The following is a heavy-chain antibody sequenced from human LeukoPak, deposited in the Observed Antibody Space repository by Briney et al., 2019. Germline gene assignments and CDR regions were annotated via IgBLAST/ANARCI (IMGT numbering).Heavy chain of an antibody. D-gene: IGHD3-9*01. CDR1: GGSVSSADYY. CDR3: ARRTYYDILTGYKYWYFDL. J-gene: IGHJ2*01. V-gene: IGHV4-30-4*01. CDR2: IYFTGSI. Sequence: PSETLSLTCTVSGGSVSSADYYWSWIRQPPGKGLEWIGYIYFTGSIYHNPSLRGRITISLDTSKNQFSLKLNSVTAADTAVYYCARRTYYDILTGYKYWYFDLWGRGTLVTVSS.